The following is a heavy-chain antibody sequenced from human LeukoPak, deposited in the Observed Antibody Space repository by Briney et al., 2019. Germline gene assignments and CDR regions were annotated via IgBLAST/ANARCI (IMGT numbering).Heavy chain of an antibody. CDR3: ARDFVWAVDY. J-gene: IGHJ4*02. D-gene: IGHD3-16*01. CDR2: IKPRDDST. Sequence: GASVKVSCKAFGFTFSSYHIHWVRQAPGQGLEWMGIIKPRDDSTIYAQKFQGRLIMTWDMSTSTAYMELSSLGSDDTALYYCARDFVWAVDYWGQGSLVTVSS. CDR1: GFTFSSYH. V-gene: IGHV1-46*01.